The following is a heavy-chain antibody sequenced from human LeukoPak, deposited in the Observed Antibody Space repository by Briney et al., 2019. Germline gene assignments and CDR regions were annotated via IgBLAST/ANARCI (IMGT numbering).Heavy chain of an antibody. CDR1: GYTFTTYD. J-gene: IGHJ4*02. CDR3: ARVAGSIDY. CDR2: MNPNSGYT. D-gene: IGHD6-19*01. Sequence: ASVKDSCKASGYTFTTYDINWVRQATGQGLEWMGWMNPNSGYTGYAQKFQGRVTITRDTSISTAYMELSSLRSEDTDVYYCARVAGSIDYWGQGTLVTVSS. V-gene: IGHV1-8*03.